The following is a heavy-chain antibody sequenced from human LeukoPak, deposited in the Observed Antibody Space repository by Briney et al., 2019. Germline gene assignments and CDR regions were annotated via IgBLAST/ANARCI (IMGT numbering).Heavy chain of an antibody. CDR3: ARVPRCSGGSCYGKNALDI. J-gene: IGHJ3*02. V-gene: IGHV4-59*01. D-gene: IGHD2-15*01. CDR1: GGSISSYY. CDR2: IYYSGST. Sequence: SETLSLTCTVSGGSISSYYWSWIRQPPGKGLEWIGYIYYSGSTNYNPSLKSRVTISVDTSKNQFSLKLSSVTAADTAVYYCARVPRCSGGSCYGKNALDIWGQGTMVTVSS.